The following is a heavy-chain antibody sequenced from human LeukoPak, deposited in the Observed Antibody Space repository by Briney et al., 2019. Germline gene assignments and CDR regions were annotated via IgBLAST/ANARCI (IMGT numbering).Heavy chain of an antibody. Sequence: GESLKISCKGSGYSFTTYWIAWVRQMPGKGLEWMGIIYPGDPDTRYSPSFADHVTISADKSISTAYLQWNSLRASDTAMYYCARHLLGNAYFMDYWGQGTPVTVSS. CDR2: IYPGDPDT. CDR3: ARHLLGNAYFMDY. CDR1: GYSFTTYW. J-gene: IGHJ4*02. D-gene: IGHD2/OR15-2a*01. V-gene: IGHV5-51*01.